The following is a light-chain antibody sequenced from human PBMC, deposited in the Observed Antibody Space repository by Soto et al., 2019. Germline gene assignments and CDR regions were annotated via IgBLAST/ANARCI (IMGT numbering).Light chain of an antibody. CDR3: QEYNDWRPIT. CDR2: GAS. J-gene: IGKJ4*01. Sequence: EIVMTQSPATLSVSPGGRATLSCRASQSISTKLAWYQQKPGQAPRLLIYGASTRAPGIPVRFSGSGSGTEFTLTSTSRQSEDFAVYYCQEYNDWRPITFGGGTKVEIK. V-gene: IGKV3-15*01. CDR1: QSISTK.